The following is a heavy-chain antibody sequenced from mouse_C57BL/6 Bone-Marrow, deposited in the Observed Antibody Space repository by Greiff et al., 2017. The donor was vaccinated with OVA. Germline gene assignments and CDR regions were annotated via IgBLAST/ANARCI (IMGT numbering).Heavy chain of an antibody. CDR1: GYTFTSYW. CDR2: IYPGSGST. Sequence: QVQLQQPGAELVKPGASVKMSCKASGYTFTSYWITWVKQRPGQGLEWIGDIYPGSGSTNYNEKFKSKATLTVDTSSITAYMQLSSLTSEDSAVYYCAREDPNWDWAGFAYWGQGTLVTVSA. D-gene: IGHD4-1*01. CDR3: AREDPNWDWAGFAY. V-gene: IGHV1-55*01. J-gene: IGHJ3*01.